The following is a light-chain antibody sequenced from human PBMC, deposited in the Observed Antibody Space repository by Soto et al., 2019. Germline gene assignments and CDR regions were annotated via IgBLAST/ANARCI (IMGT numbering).Light chain of an antibody. CDR3: QHLDSYST. V-gene: IGKV1-9*01. CDR2: AAS. Sequence: DIQLTQSPSFLSASVGDRVTITCRASQGISSYLAWYQQKPGKAPKLLIYAASTLQSGVPSRFSGSGSGTEFTLTISSLQPEDFATCYCQHLDSYSTFGQGTRLEIK. J-gene: IGKJ5*01. CDR1: QGISSY.